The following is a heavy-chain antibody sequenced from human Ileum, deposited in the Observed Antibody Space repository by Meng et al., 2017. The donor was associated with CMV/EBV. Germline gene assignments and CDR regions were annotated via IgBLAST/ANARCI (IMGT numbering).Heavy chain of an antibody. CDR2: IYTSGTT. Sequence: VRLETSGQGLGKTSETLSLTCYVSGGSISNYYWSWIRQPAGKGLEWIAHIYTSGTTNYNPSLKSRVTMSVDTSRNQFSLKLTSVTAADTAVYYCARNYGSGNWNFFHYWGQGTLVTVSS. CDR3: ARNYGSGNWNFFHY. D-gene: IGHD3-10*01. J-gene: IGHJ4*02. V-gene: IGHV4-4*07. CDR1: GGSISNYY.